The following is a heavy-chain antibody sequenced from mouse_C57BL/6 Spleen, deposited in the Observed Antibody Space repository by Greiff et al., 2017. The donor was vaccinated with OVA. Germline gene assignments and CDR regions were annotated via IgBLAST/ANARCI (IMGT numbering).Heavy chain of an antibody. Sequence: QVQLQQSGADLVKPGASVKISCKASGYAFSSYCMNWVQQRPGKGLEWIGQIYPGDGDTYYTGNFKGPATLTADNSSTTPYMQLSSLTSEDSAVYFCARRGDCYWYFDVWGTGTTVTVSS. V-gene: IGHV1-80*01. CDR2: IYPGDGDT. J-gene: IGHJ1*03. CDR3: ARRGDCYWYFDV. CDR1: GYAFSSYC.